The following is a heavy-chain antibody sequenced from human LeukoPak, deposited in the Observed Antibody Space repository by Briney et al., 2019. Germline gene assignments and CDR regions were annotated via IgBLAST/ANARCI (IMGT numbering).Heavy chain of an antibody. Sequence: PGGSLRLSCAASGFTFSSYEMNWVRQAPGKGLEWVSYISSSGSTIYYADSVKGRFTISRDNAKNTLYLQMNSLRAEDTAVYYCARASEYSSGWYTITEYFQHWGQGTLVTVSS. V-gene: IGHV3-48*03. CDR2: ISSSGSTI. J-gene: IGHJ1*01. CDR1: GFTFSSYE. CDR3: ARASEYSSGWYTITEYFQH. D-gene: IGHD6-19*01.